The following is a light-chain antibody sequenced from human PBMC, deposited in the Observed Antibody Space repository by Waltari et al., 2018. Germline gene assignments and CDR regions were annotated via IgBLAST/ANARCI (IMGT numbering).Light chain of an antibody. J-gene: IGLJ3*02. CDR1: NSNIGGNS. CDR2: NDK. V-gene: IGLV1-44*01. CDR3: AVWDDSLGGV. Sequence: QSVLTQPPSVSGTPGQRVTISCSGSNSNIGGNSVNWYQQLPGTAPKLLIYNDKPGPSGVPDRFSASKSGTSASLAITGLQSEDEADYYCAVWDDSLGGVFGGGTKLTVL.